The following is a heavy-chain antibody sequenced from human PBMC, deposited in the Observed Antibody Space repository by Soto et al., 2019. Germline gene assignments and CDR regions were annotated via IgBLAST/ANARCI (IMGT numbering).Heavy chain of an antibody. CDR2: TYYRSKWYN. D-gene: IGHD6-6*01. V-gene: IGHV6-1*01. CDR3: ARTEYSNAFYYYYGMDV. Sequence: SQTLSLTCAISGDGVSSNSAAWNWIRQSPSRGLEWLGRTYYRSKWYNDYAVSVKSRITINPDTSKNQFSLQLNSVTPEDTAVYYCARTEYSNAFYYYYGMDVWGQGTTVTVS. CDR1: GDGVSSNSAA. J-gene: IGHJ6*02.